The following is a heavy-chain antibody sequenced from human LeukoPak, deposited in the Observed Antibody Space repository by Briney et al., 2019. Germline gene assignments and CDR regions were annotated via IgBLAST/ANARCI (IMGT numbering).Heavy chain of an antibody. Sequence: PSETLSLTCTVSGGSMSSYYWSWIRQPPGKGLEWIGYIYYSGSTNYSPSLKRRLTISVDTSKNHFSLRLRSVTAADTAVYYCASPGYFYGSGSVDDAFDIWGQGTTVTVSS. CDR3: ASPGYFYGSGSVDDAFDI. CDR1: GGSMSSYY. D-gene: IGHD3-10*01. CDR2: IYYSGST. V-gene: IGHV4-59*01. J-gene: IGHJ3*02.